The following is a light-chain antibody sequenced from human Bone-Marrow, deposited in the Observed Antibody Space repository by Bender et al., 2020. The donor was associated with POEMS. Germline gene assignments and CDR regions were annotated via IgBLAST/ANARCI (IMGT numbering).Light chain of an antibody. CDR2: DDT. CDR3: QSWGSNTAV. Sequence: SYELTQPPSVSVSPGQTATITCGGENLETRPVHWYQQMPGQAPVPVIYDDTVRPSGIPERFSGSTSGNTASLTISGTQTMDEADYYCQSWGSNTAVFGGGTKLTVL. V-gene: IGLV3-21*02. J-gene: IGLJ2*01. CDR1: NLETRP.